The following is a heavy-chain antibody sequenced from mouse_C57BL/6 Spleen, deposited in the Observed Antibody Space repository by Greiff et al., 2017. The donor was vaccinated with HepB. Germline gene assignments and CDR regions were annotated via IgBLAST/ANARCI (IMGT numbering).Heavy chain of an antibody. D-gene: IGHD2-12*01. J-gene: IGHJ3*01. CDR1: GYTFTDYN. CDR3: ARGLLYAY. CDR2: INPNNGGT. Sequence: VHVKQSGPELVKPGASVKMSCKASGYTFTDYNMHWVKQSHGKSLEWIGYINPNNGGTSYNQKFKGKATLTVNKSSSTAYMELRSLTSEDSAVYYCARGLLYAYWGQGTLVTVSA. V-gene: IGHV1-22*01.